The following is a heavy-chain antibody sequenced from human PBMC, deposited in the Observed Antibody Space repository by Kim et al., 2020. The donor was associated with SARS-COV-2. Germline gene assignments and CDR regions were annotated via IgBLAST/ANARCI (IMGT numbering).Heavy chain of an antibody. J-gene: IGHJ4*02. CDR3: ARRGLWFGELFHLDY. Sequence: QKLQGRVTMTTDTSTSTAYMELRSLRSDDTAVYYCARRGLWFGELFHLDYWGQGTLVTVSS. D-gene: IGHD3-10*01. V-gene: IGHV1-18*01.